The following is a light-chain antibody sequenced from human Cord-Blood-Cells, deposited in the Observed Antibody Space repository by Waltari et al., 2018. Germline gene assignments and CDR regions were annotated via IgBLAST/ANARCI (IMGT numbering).Light chain of an antibody. J-gene: IGLJ2*01. CDR1: SRDVGGYTY. CDR3: SSYTSSSTVV. Sequence: QSALTQPASVSGSPGQSITISCTGTSRDVGGYTYASWYQQPPGKAPKLMIYDVSNRPSGVSNRFSGSKSGNTASLTISGLQAEDEADYYCSSYTSSSTVVFGGGTKLTVL. V-gene: IGLV2-14*01. CDR2: DVS.